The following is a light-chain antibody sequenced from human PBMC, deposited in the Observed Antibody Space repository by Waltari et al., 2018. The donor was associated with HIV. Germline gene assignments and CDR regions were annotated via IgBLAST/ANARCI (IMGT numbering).Light chain of an antibody. Sequence: QSVLTQPPSASGSPGPSVTISCTGTSSDVGGYNYVSWYQQHPGKAPKLMIYEVSKRPSGVPDRFSGSKSGNTASLTVSGLQAEDEADYYCSSYAGSNNFGVFGGGTKLTVL. V-gene: IGLV2-8*01. J-gene: IGLJ2*01. CDR3: SSYAGSNNFGV. CDR1: SSDVGGYNY. CDR2: EVS.